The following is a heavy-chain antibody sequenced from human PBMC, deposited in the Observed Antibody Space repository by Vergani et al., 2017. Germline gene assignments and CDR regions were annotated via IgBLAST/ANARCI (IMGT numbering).Heavy chain of an antibody. Sequence: EVQLVESGGGLVQPGGSLRLSCAASGFTFSSYSMNWVRQAPGKGLEWVSYISSSSSTIYYADSVKGRFTISRDNAKNSLYLQMNSLRAEDTAVYYCARDSSSCYVSYYYYYGMDVWGQGTTVTVSS. CDR3: ARDSSSCYVSYYYYYGMDV. CDR2: ISSSSSTI. CDR1: GFTFSSYS. J-gene: IGHJ6*02. V-gene: IGHV3-48*04. D-gene: IGHD6-13*01.